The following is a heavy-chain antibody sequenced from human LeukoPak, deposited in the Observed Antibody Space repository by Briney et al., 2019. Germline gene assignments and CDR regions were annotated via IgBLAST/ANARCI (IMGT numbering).Heavy chain of an antibody. CDR1: GDSISSYY. CDR2: VFYTEST. CDR3: ARGRSNPSAWFDP. V-gene: IGHV4-59*01. Sequence: PSETLSLTCTVSGDSISSYYWSWIRQPPGKGLEWIGYVFYTESTNYNPSLKSRVTFSVDMSKNQFSLRLRSVTAADTAVYYCARGRSNPSAWFDPWVQGTLVTVSS. J-gene: IGHJ5*02.